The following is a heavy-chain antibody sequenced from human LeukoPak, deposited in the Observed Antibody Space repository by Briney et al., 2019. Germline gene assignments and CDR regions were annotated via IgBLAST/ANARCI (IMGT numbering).Heavy chain of an antibody. J-gene: IGHJ4*02. Sequence: ASVRVSCTASGYTFTSYAMNWVRQAPGQGLEWMGWINTYTGNPTYAQGFTGRFSFSLDTSVSTAYLQISSLKTEDTAVYYCARWDYDNSGYALYYLDYWGQGTLVTVSS. CDR2: INTYTGNP. V-gene: IGHV7-4-1*02. CDR1: GYTFTSYA. CDR3: ARWDYDNSGYALYYLDY. D-gene: IGHD3-22*01.